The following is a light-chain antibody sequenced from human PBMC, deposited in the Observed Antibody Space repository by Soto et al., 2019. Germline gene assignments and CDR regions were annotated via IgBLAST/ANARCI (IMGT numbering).Light chain of an antibody. V-gene: IGKV3-20*01. CDR1: QSVSSSY. Sequence: EIVLTQSPGTLSLYPGERATLSCRASQSVSSSYLAWYQQKPGQAPRLLIYGASSRATGIPDRFSGSGSGTDFTLTISRLEPEDFAVYYCQQYGSSPFTFGPGTKVYIK. J-gene: IGKJ3*01. CDR2: GAS. CDR3: QQYGSSPFT.